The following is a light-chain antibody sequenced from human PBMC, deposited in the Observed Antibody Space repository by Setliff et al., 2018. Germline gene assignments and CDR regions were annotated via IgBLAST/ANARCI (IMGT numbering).Light chain of an antibody. J-gene: IGLJ1*01. V-gene: IGLV2-8*01. Sequence: QSVLARPASVSGSPGQSINISCTGTSSDVGGYNFVSWYQQHPGKAPKLLISEVNKRPSGVPDRFSGSKSGNTASLTVSGLQAEDEADYYCSSNIGSNNFDVFGTGTRSPS. CDR2: EVN. CDR1: SSDVGGYNF. CDR3: SSNIGSNNFDV.